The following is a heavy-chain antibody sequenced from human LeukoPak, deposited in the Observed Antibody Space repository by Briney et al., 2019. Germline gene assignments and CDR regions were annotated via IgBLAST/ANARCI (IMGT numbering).Heavy chain of an antibody. CDR1: GGSFRNYA. Sequence: SVKVSCKASGGSFRNYAISWVRQAPGHGLEWMGEIIPVFGTARYAQKFQGRVTITADESTSTAYMELSSLRFEDTAVYYCARSNRVMIVVVTAPWGMDVWGQGTTVTVSS. D-gene: IGHD3-22*01. V-gene: IGHV1-69*13. CDR2: IIPVFGTA. J-gene: IGHJ6*02. CDR3: ARSNRVMIVVVTAPWGMDV.